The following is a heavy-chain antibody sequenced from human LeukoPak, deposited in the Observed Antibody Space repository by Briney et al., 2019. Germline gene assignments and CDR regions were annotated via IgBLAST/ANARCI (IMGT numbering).Heavy chain of an antibody. CDR2: IYYSGST. J-gene: IGHJ3*02. V-gene: IGHV4-59*01. Sequence: PSETLSLTCTVSGGSISSYYWSWIRQPPGKGLEWIGYIYYSGSTNYNPSLKSRVTISVDTSKNQFSLKLSSVTAADTAVYYCARVSVVVTAIGAFDIWGQGTMVTVSP. CDR3: ARVSVVVTAIGAFDI. D-gene: IGHD2-21*02. CDR1: GGSISSYY.